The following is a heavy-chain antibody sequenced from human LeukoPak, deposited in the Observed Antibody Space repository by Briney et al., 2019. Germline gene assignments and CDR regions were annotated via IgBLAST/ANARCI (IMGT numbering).Heavy chain of an antibody. V-gene: IGHV4-31*11. J-gene: IGHJ4*02. Sequence: TLSLTCAVSGGSISSDGYYWSWIRQHPGKGLEWIGYIYYSGATYYNPSLKSRVTISVDTSKNQLSLKLSSVTAADTAVYYCAREGAYCGGDCYVDYWGQGALVTVSS. CDR3: AREGAYCGGDCYVDY. CDR1: GGSISSDGYY. CDR2: IYYSGAT. D-gene: IGHD2-21*02.